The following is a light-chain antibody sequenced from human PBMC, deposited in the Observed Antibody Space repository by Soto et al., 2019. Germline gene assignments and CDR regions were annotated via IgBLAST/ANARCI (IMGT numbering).Light chain of an antibody. Sequence: EIVLTQSPGTLSLSPGERATLSCRASQNLSSGYLAWYQQKPGQAPRILIYAASSRATGIPDRFSGSGSGTDFSLTISRLEPEDFVVYYCQQYDTSPRTFGQGTKVE. CDR2: AAS. V-gene: IGKV3-20*01. CDR1: QNLSSGY. CDR3: QQYDTSPRT. J-gene: IGKJ1*01.